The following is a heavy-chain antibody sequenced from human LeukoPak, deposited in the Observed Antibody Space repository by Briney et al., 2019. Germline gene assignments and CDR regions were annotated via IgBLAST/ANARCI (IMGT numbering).Heavy chain of an antibody. CDR2: IWYDGSNK. V-gene: IGHV3-33*01. CDR3: ASPKTSVRLYPFDY. Sequence: GGSLRLSCAASGFTFSSYGMLWVRQAPGKGLEWVAVIWYDGSNKYYADSVKGRFTISRDNSKNTLYLQMNSLRAEDTAVYYCASPKTSVRLYPFDYWGQGTLVTVSS. J-gene: IGHJ4*02. CDR1: GFTFSSYG. D-gene: IGHD5/OR15-5a*01.